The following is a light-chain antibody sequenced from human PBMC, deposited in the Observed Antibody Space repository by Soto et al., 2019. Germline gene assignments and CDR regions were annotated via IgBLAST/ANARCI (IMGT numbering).Light chain of an antibody. Sequence: QSALTQPAXVSGSXXXXXXXXXTGTSXXVGGYKDVSCYQQHPGKAPKLMIYEVSNRPSGVSNRFSGSKSGNTASLTISGLQAEDEADYYCTSFTSASTYVFGSGTKLTVL. CDR3: TSFTSASTYV. J-gene: IGLJ1*01. CDR1: SXXVGGYKD. CDR2: EVS. V-gene: IGLV2-14*01.